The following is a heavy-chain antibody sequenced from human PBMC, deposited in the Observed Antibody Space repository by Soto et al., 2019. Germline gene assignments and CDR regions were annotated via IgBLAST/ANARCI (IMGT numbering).Heavy chain of an antibody. CDR3: RRSGRYGTDV. CDR2: IYSTGST. V-gene: IGHV4-39*01. J-gene: IGHJ6*02. CDR1: GGSIRSSSY. Sequence: QLQLQESGPGLVKPSETLSLTCSVSGGSIRSSSYWGWIRQPPGKGLEWIGSIYSTGSTYYNPSLKSPVTISVDTSKNQFSLNLISVTAADTAVYYCRRSGRYGTDVWGQGTALTVSS. D-gene: IGHD5-12*01.